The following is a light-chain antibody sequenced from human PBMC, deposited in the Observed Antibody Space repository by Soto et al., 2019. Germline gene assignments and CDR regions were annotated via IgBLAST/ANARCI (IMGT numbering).Light chain of an antibody. V-gene: IGLV2-14*01. Sequence: QSALTQPASVSESPGQSITISCTGTSSDVGGYNYVSWYQQHPGKAPKLMIYEVSNRPSGVSNRFSGSKSGNTASLTISGLQAEDEADYYCSSYTSSSTAVFGGGTQLTVL. J-gene: IGLJ7*01. CDR1: SSDVGGYNY. CDR3: SSYTSSSTAV. CDR2: EVS.